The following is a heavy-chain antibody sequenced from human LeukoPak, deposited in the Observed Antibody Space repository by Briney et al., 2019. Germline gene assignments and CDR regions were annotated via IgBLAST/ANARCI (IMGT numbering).Heavy chain of an antibody. J-gene: IGHJ4*02. CDR3: ARGIDSSGVDY. V-gene: IGHV1-69*02. CDR1: GGTFISYT. Sequence: SVKVSCKASGGTFISYTISWVRQVPGQGLEWMGRIIPILGIANYAQKFQGRVTITADKSTSTAYMELSSLRSEDTAVYYCARGIDSSGVDYWGQGTLVTVSS. CDR2: IIPILGIA. D-gene: IGHD6-19*01.